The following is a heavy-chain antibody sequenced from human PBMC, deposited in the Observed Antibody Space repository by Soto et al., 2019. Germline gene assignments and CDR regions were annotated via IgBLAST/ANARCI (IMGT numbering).Heavy chain of an antibody. CDR2: IIPIFGTA. Sequence: SVKVSCKASGGTFSSYAISWVRQAPGQGLEWMGGIIPIFGTANYAQKFQGRVTITADESTSTAYMELSSLRSEDTAVYYCARDRFGAGYDAFDIWGQGTMVTVSS. CDR1: GGTFSSYA. CDR3: ARDRFGAGYDAFDI. V-gene: IGHV1-69*13. D-gene: IGHD3-10*01. J-gene: IGHJ3*02.